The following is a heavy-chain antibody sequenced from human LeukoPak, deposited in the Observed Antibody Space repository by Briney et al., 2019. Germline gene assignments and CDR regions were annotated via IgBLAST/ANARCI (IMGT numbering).Heavy chain of an antibody. Sequence: GASVKVSCKASGYTFTGYYMHWVRQAPRQGLEWMGWINPNSGGTNYAQKFQGRVTMTRDTSISTAYMELSRLRSDDTAVYYCATDYGGNSVRSWGGVYWGQGTLVTVSS. CDR1: GYTFTGYY. CDR3: ATDYGGNSVRSWGGVY. CDR2: INPNSGGT. J-gene: IGHJ4*02. D-gene: IGHD4-23*01. V-gene: IGHV1-2*02.